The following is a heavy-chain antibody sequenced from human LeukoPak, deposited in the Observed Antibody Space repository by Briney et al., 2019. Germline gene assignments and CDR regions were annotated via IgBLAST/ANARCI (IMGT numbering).Heavy chain of an antibody. J-gene: IGHJ6*03. Sequence: PGGSLRLSCAYSGSTFSQYWMSWVRQAPGKGLEWVANIKGDGSRTNYMDSLKGRFTISRDNAKNSLYLRMNSLRAEDTAVYYCGRVLSGTAYDYVDVWGKGTTVVTVSS. CDR3: GRVLSGTAYDYVDV. V-gene: IGHV3-7*01. CDR1: GSTFSQYW. D-gene: IGHD3-10*01. CDR2: IKGDGSRT.